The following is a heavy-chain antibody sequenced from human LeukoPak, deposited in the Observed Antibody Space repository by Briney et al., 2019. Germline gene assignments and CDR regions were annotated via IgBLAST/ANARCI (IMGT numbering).Heavy chain of an antibody. CDR2: VYSGGST. Sequence: GGSLRLSCAASGFTVNSNYMSWVRQAPGKGLEWVSAVYSGGSTYYADSVKGRFTISRDNSKNTAYLQMNSLRAEDTAMYYCARYQDSRPYWGQGTLVTVSS. V-gene: IGHV3-53*01. CDR1: GFTVNSNY. D-gene: IGHD6-13*01. CDR3: ARYQDSRPY. J-gene: IGHJ4*02.